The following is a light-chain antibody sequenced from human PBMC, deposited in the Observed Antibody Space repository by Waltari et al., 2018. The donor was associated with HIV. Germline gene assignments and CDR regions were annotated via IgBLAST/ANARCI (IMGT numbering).Light chain of an antibody. CDR3: CLYSGLSGFV. V-gene: IGLV2-18*01. Sequence: QSALTQPPSVSGSPGQSVTISCTGTITEGGSSALVSWYHQTPDRAPRPITSDVNTRFSGVPHRFSGSKSGNKASLTISGLQTVDECDYYCCLYSGLSGFVFGTGTTLTVI. CDR1: ITEGGSSAL. CDR2: DVN. J-gene: IGLJ1*01.